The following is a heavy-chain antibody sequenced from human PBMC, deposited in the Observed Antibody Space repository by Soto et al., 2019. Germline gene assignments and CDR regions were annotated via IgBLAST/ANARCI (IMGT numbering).Heavy chain of an antibody. CDR1: GGSISSSNW. J-gene: IGHJ4*01. V-gene: IGHV4-4*02. D-gene: IGHD1-20*01. Sequence: PSETLSLTCAVSGGSISSSNWWSWVRQPPGKGLEWIGEIYHSGSTNYNPSLKSRVTISVDKSKNQFSLKLSSVTAADTAVYYCAHLVYNWKQTLDYWGHGTLVTVSS. CDR3: AHLVYNWKQTLDY. CDR2: IYHSGST.